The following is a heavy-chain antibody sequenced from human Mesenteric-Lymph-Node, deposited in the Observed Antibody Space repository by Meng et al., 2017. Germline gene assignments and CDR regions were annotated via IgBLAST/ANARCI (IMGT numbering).Heavy chain of an antibody. CDR3: TKGGTSLYWFDP. J-gene: IGHJ5*02. V-gene: IGHV1-2*06. D-gene: IGHD3-16*01. Sequence: GQPGHAGAEVKKPGASVKVSCKASGYTFTGHYMHWVRQAPGQGLEWMGRINPGSGGTNYAQKFQGRVTMTRDTSINTAYMELSSLTSDDTAIYYCTKGGTSLYWFDPWGQGTLVTVSS. CDR1: GYTFTGHY. CDR2: INPGSGGT.